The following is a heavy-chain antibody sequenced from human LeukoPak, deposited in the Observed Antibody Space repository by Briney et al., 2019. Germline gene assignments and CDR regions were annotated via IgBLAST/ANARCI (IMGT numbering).Heavy chain of an antibody. CDR3: ARGRQMSINWYFDL. J-gene: IGHJ2*01. Sequence: GASVKVSCKTSGYTFTAHDIFWVRQAAGQGLEWMGWMNPKSGSTAYAQKVQGRVTFTRNTSITTAYLDLTKLRYEDTAMYYCARGRQMSINWYFDLWGRGTQVTVAS. D-gene: IGHD3-10*01. V-gene: IGHV1-8*03. CDR2: MNPKSGST. CDR1: GYTFTAHD.